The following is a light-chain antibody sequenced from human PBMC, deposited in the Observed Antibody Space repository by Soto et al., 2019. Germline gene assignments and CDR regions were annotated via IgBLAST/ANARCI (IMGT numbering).Light chain of an antibody. CDR2: AAS. CDR3: QHAKSFPPT. J-gene: IGKJ3*01. CDR1: QDLSSS. V-gene: IGKV1-12*01. Sequence: DIQMTQSPSSVSASVGDRVTITCRASQDLSSSLAWYQQKPRKAPKLLIYAASILHSGVSSRFSGSGSGTDFTLTISNLQPEDFATYYCQHAKSFPPTFGPGTRVDIK.